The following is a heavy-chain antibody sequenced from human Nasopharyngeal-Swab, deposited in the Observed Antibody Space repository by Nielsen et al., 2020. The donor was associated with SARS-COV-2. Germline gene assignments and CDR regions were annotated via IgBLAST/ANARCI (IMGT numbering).Heavy chain of an antibody. D-gene: IGHD5-12*01. Sequence: GGSLRLSCAASGFTFSSYGMHWVRQAPGKGLEWVAVISYDGSNKYYADSVKGQFTISRDNSKNTLYLQMNSLGAEDTAVYYCAKASRGGGYDYASYWGQGTLVTVSS. J-gene: IGHJ4*02. CDR1: GFTFSSYG. CDR2: ISYDGSNK. V-gene: IGHV3-30*18. CDR3: AKASRGGGYDYASY.